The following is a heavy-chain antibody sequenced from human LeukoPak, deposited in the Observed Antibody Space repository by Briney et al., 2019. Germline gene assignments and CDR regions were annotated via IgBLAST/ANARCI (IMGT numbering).Heavy chain of an antibody. J-gene: IGHJ4*02. CDR2: IYDSGTT. D-gene: IGHD1-14*01. V-gene: IGHV4-31*03. CDR3: ARGGDRRGFDY. Sequence: TLSLTCTVSGGSISNGGYYWSWIRQHPGKGLEWIGYIYDSGTTYYNPALQSRVTISVDTSDNHFPLKMRSMTAADTAVYFCARGGDRRGFDYWGQGTLVTVSS. CDR1: GGSISNGGYY.